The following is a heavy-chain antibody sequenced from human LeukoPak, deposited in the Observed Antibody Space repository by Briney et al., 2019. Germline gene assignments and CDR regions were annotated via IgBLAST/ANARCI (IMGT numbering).Heavy chain of an antibody. D-gene: IGHD3-16*01. CDR1: GFTFSSYS. CDR3: ARDQSRGDY. V-gene: IGHV3-21*01. CDR2: ISSTSNYI. J-gene: IGHJ4*02. Sequence: GGSLRLSCAASGFTFSSYSMNWVRQAPGTGLEWVSSISSTSNYIYYADSVKGRFTISRDNAKNSLYLQMNSLRAEDTAVYYCARDQSRGDYWGQGTLVTVSS.